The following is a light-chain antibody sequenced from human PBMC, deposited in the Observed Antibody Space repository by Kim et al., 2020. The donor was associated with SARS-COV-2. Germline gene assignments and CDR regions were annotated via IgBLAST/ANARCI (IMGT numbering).Light chain of an antibody. CDR3: SAWDSSLSAWV. J-gene: IGLJ3*02. Sequence: QAGLTQPTSVSKGLRQTATLTCTGNSNNVGNQGAAWLQQHQGHPPKLLSYRNNNRPAGISERFSASRSRNTASLTIIGLQVEDEADYYCSAWDSSLSAWVFGGGTQLTVL. CDR2: RNN. V-gene: IGLV10-54*04. CDR1: SNNVGNQG.